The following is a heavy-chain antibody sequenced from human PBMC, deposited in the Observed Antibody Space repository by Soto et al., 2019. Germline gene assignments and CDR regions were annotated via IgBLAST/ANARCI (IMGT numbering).Heavy chain of an antibody. CDR1: GVSVSSGSYY. CDR2: GYYSGST. V-gene: IGHV4-61*01. CDR3: ARERGTVGDFDY. Sequence: SETLSLTCTVSGVSVSSGSYYWTWIRQPPGKGLEWMGYGYYSGSTNYNPSLKSRVTISVDTSKNQFSLKLSSVTAADTAVYYCARERGTVGDFDYWGQGTLVTVSS. D-gene: IGHD3-16*01. J-gene: IGHJ4*02.